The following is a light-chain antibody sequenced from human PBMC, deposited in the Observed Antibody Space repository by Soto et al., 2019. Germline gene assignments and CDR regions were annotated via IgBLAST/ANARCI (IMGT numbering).Light chain of an antibody. CDR2: DVG. V-gene: IGLV2-11*01. CDR3: QSYDSSLSGYV. CDR1: SSDVGGYNY. Sequence: QSVLTQPRSVSGSPGRSVTISCTGTSSDVGGYNYVSWYQQHPGKAPKLMIYDVGKRPSGVPDRFSGSKSGTSASLAITGLQAEDEADYYCQSYDSSLSGYVFGTGTKVTVL. J-gene: IGLJ1*01.